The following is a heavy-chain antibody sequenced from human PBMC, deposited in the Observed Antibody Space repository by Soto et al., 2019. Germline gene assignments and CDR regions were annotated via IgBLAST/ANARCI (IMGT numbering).Heavy chain of an antibody. CDR2: INSDGSYT. V-gene: IGHV3-74*01. D-gene: IGHD3-22*01. Sequence: GGSLRLSCAASGFTVSGYWMHWFRQAPGKGLTWVSRINSDGSYTSSADSVKGRFTISKDNARNTLYLQMNSLRIEDTAVYYCTRALDAMITPAYWGQRTLVPVAS. J-gene: IGHJ4*02. CDR3: TRALDAMITPAY. CDR1: GFTVSGYW.